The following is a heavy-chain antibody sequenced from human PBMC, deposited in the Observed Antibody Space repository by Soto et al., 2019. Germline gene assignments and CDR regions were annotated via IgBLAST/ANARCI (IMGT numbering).Heavy chain of an antibody. D-gene: IGHD5-18*01. J-gene: IGHJ4*02. Sequence: PSETLSLTCTVSGGSISSDGYYWSWIRQHPGKGLEWIGYIYYSGSTYYNPSLKSRVTISVDTSKNQFSLKLSSVTAADTAVYYCARGYGRNFDYWGQGTLVTVSS. CDR3: ARGYGRNFDY. V-gene: IGHV4-31*03. CDR2: IYYSGST. CDR1: GGSISSDGYY.